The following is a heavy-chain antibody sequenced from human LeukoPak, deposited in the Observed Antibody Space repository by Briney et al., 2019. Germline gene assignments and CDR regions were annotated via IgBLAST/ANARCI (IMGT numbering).Heavy chain of an antibody. V-gene: IGHV3-53*01. J-gene: IGHJ4*02. CDR1: GFTVSSNS. D-gene: IGHD5-18*01. Sequence: GGSLRLSCAASGFTVSSNSMTWVRQAPGKGLEWVSALYSDGATYYADSAKGRFTISRDNSKNTLYLQMNSLRAEDTAMYYCARSSRYNYGLFDYWGQGTLVTVSS. CDR2: LYSDGAT. CDR3: ARSSRYNYGLFDY.